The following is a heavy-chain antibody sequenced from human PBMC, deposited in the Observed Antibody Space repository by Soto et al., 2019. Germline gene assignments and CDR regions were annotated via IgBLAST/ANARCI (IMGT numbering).Heavy chain of an antibody. CDR2: INPSGGST. J-gene: IGHJ4*02. Sequence: QVQLVQSGAEVKKPGASVKVSCKASGYTFTSYYMHWVRQAPGQGLEWMGIINPSGGSTSYAQKFQGRVTMTRDTSTSTVYMELSSLRSEDTAVYYCARDPSNYYDSSGYPPDYWGQGTLVTVSS. D-gene: IGHD3-22*01. V-gene: IGHV1-46*01. CDR1: GYTFTSYY. CDR3: ARDPSNYYDSSGYPPDY.